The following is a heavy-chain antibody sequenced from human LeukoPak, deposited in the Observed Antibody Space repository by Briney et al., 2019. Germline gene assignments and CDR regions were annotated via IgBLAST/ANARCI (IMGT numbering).Heavy chain of an antibody. CDR2: ISSSSSYI. CDR3: TRHYDYVWGSYRINWFDP. CDR1: GFTFSSYS. Sequence: PGGSLRLSCAASGFTFSSYSMNWVRQAPGKGLEWVSSISSSSSYIYYADSVKGRFTISRDNAKNSLYLQMNSLKTEDTAVYYCTRHYDYVWGSYRINWFDPWGQGTLVTVSS. V-gene: IGHV3-21*04. D-gene: IGHD3-16*02. J-gene: IGHJ5*02.